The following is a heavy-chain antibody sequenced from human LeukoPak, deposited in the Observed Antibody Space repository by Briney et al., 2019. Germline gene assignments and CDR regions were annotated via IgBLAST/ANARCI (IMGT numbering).Heavy chain of an antibody. Sequence: SETLSLTCTVSGGSISSSSYYWGWIRQPPGKGLEWIGSIYYSGSTYYNPSLKSRVTISVDTSKNQFSLKLGSVTAADTAVYYCARDVGGPWGQGTLVTVSS. D-gene: IGHD3-16*01. CDR1: GGSISSSSYY. V-gene: IGHV4-39*07. J-gene: IGHJ5*02. CDR3: ARDVGGP. CDR2: IYYSGST.